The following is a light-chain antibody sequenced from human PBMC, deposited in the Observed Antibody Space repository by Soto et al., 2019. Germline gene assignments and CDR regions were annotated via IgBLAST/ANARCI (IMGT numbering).Light chain of an antibody. CDR1: QGVSAY. J-gene: IGKJ2*01. V-gene: IGKV1-39*01. CDR2: ASS. CDR3: QQRSRTPHT. Sequence: DIQMTQAPSSLSASVGDRVTITCRASQGVSAYLLWYQQPQGRAPQLLIYASSNLVSGVPSSFRGSGSGTNFTLAIRSLHPEEFATYYWQQRSRTPHTCGQGTKLQTK.